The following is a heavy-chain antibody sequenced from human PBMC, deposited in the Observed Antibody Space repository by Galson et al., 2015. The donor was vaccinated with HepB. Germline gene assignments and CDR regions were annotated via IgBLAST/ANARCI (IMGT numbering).Heavy chain of an antibody. Sequence: SVKVSCKAFGYPFISYSLHWVRQAPGQGLEWMGIITPSGGSTNYAQKFQGRVTMTGDTSTSIVHMELSSLTSEDTAVYFCASDNWNYDRAFDIWGQGTMVTVSS. CDR2: ITPSGGST. CDR1: GYPFISYS. D-gene: IGHD1-7*01. V-gene: IGHV1-46*01. CDR3: ASDNWNYDRAFDI. J-gene: IGHJ3*02.